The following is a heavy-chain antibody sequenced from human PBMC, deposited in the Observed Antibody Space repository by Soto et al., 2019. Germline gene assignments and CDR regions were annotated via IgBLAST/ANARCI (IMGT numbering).Heavy chain of an antibody. CDR2: INHSGST. Sequence: SETLSLTCAVYGGSFSGYYWSWIRQPPGKGLEWIGEINHSGSTNYNPSLKSRVTISVDTSKNQFSLKLSSVTAADTAVYYCARTYGSGSYYDLGYWGQGTLVTVSS. V-gene: IGHV4-34*01. CDR3: ARTYGSGSYYDLGY. D-gene: IGHD3-10*01. J-gene: IGHJ4*02. CDR1: GGSFSGYY.